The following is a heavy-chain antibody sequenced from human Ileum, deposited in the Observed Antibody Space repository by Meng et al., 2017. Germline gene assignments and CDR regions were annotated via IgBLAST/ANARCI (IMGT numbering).Heavy chain of an antibody. D-gene: IGHD2-15*01. V-gene: IGHV3-7*01. J-gene: IGHJ4*02. CDR1: GFTFSRYW. CDR3: TRATDFFNGGTLYAGNPDF. Sequence: GESLKISCAASGFTFSRYWMIWVRQAPGKGLEWVANIKQDGSKKNYVDSVKGRFTISRDNAKNSLYLEMITVRAEDMAVYYCTRATDFFNGGTLYAGNPDFWGQGTLVTVSS. CDR2: IKQDGSKK.